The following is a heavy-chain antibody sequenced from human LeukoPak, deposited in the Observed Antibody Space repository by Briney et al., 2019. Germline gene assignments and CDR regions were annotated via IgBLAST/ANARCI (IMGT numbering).Heavy chain of an antibody. J-gene: IGHJ4*02. CDR1: GNSLTNHW. D-gene: IGHD3-10*01. CDR2: IYPGDSDT. V-gene: IGHV5-51*01. CDR3: AAGTYSYYFDY. Sequence: GESLKISCKGSGNSLTNHWIGWARQMPGKGLEWMGTIYPGDSDTTYSPSFQGQVTISADKSITTAYLQWSSLKASDTAIYFCAAGTYSYYFDYWGQGTLVTVSS.